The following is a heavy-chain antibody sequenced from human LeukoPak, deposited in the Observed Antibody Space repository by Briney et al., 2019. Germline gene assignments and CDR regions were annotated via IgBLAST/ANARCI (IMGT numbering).Heavy chain of an antibody. Sequence: PGGSLRLSCAASGFTFSSSEMHWVRQAHGKGLAWISCISSSGDIIYCADSVKARFTISRDNATNSLYLQMNSLRAEDTAVYYCASGAQSDYWGQGTLVTVSS. V-gene: IGHV3-48*03. CDR2: ISSSGDII. D-gene: IGHD3-10*01. CDR3: ASGAQSDY. J-gene: IGHJ4*02. CDR1: GFTFSSSE.